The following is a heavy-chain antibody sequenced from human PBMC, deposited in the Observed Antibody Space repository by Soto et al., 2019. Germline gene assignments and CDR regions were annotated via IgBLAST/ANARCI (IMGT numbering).Heavy chain of an antibody. V-gene: IGHV4-39*01. CDR1: GGSIKQIKFF. J-gene: IGHJ4*02. D-gene: IGHD6-19*01. CDR3: ARHADYCSSAPCLSFAL. Sequence: SETLPLPSTVSGGSIKQIKFFWGWIRQPPRKGLEWVGSIYYSGSTYFKPSLKSRGAISVDASKNQLSLNLSSVTAADTAVYYCARHADYCSSAPCLSFALWGQGTQVTVSS. CDR2: IYYSGST.